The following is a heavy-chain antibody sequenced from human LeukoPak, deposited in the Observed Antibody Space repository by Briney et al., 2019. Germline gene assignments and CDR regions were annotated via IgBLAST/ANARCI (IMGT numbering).Heavy chain of an antibody. CDR2: IGTSTTYI. V-gene: IGHV3-21*01. CDR1: GFTLSSYT. D-gene: IGHD3-3*01. J-gene: IGHJ6*02. Sequence: GGSLRLSCAASGFTLSSYTVNWVRQAPGKGLEWVSSIGTSTTYIYHADSVKGRFTISRDNAKNSLYLQMNSLRAEDTAVYYCARGWSYGMDVWGQGTTATVSS. CDR3: ARGWSYGMDV.